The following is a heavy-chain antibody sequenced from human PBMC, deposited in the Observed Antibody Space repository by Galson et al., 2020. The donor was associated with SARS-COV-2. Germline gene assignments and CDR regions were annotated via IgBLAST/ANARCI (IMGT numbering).Heavy chain of an antibody. Sequence: SETLSLTCTVSGYSISSGYYWGWIRQPPGKGLEWIGSIYHSGSTYYNPSLKSRVTISVDTSKNQFSLKLSSVTAADTAVYYCARAGVVAAIHGVDYGGQGTLVTVSS. D-gene: IGHD2-15*01. CDR2: IYHSGST. V-gene: IGHV4-38-2*02. CDR1: GYSISSGYY. CDR3: ARAGVVAAIHGVDY. J-gene: IGHJ4*02.